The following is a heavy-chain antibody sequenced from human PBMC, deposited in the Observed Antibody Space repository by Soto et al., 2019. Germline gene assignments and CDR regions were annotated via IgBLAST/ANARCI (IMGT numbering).Heavy chain of an antibody. Sequence: SETLSLTCSVSNGSLIRFYWHWIRQPAGKGLEWIGRIYGSGSTNYSPSLKSRVNMSLDMSKNQVSLRLTSVTAADTAVYFCARGGSGGLDDSCGRGTLVTVSS. J-gene: IGHJ5*01. CDR1: NGSLIRFY. CDR2: IYGSGST. V-gene: IGHV4-4*07. D-gene: IGHD2-15*01. CDR3: ARGGSGGLDDS.